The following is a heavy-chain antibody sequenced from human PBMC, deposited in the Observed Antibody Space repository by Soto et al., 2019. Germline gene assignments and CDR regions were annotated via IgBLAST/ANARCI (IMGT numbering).Heavy chain of an antibody. D-gene: IGHD2-15*01. CDR3: ATGLVVDYDIDY. CDR2: IIPILGIA. Sequence: QVQLVQSGAEVKKPGSSVKVSCKASGGTFSSYTISWVRQAPGQGLEWMGRIIPILGIANYAQKFQGRVTITADKSTSTAYMEVSSLRSEDTAVYYCATGLVVDYDIDYWGQGTLVTVSS. V-gene: IGHV1-69*02. J-gene: IGHJ4*02. CDR1: GGTFSSYT.